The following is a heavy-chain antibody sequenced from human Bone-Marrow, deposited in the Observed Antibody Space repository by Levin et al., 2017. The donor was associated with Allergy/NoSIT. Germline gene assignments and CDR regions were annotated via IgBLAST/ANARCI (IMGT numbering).Heavy chain of an antibody. CDR2: IYYTGST. V-gene: IGHV4-31*03. CDR1: GGSVDSGRYY. J-gene: IGHJ4*02. D-gene: IGHD3-16*01. Sequence: SETLSLTCTVSGGSVDSGRYYWSWIRQHPETGLEWIGYIYYTGSTHYSPSLKSRVTMSVDTSNNQFSLKLSSVTAADTAMYYCARSWGSGHSFDSWGQGSLVTVSS. CDR3: ARSWGSGHSFDS.